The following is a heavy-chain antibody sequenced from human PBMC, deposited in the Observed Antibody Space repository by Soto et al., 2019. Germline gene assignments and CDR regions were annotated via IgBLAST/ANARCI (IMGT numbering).Heavy chain of an antibody. Sequence: AGGSLRLSCAASGFNFSAYGMHWVRQAPGMGLEPVALLSFDASKKYYADSVKGRFTISRDTSRNTLYLQMNSLRVEDTAVYYCRVGVADWGQGTRVTVSS. CDR3: RVGVAD. D-gene: IGHD1-26*01. J-gene: IGHJ4*02. CDR1: GFNFSAYG. V-gene: IGHV3-30*03. CDR2: LSFDASKK.